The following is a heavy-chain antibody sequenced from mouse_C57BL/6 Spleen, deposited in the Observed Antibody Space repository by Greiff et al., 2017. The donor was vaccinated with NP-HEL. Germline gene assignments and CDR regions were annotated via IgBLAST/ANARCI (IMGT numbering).Heavy chain of an antibody. D-gene: IGHD2-1*01. CDR2: IDPETGGT. V-gene: IGHV1-15*01. Sequence: VQLEQSGAELVRPGASVTLSCKASGYTFTDYEMHWVKQTPVHGLEWIGAIDPETGGTAYNQKFKGKAILTADKSSSTAYMELRSLTSEDSAVYYCTREIYSLFAYWGQGTLVTVSA. J-gene: IGHJ3*01. CDR1: GYTFTDYE. CDR3: TREIYSLFAY.